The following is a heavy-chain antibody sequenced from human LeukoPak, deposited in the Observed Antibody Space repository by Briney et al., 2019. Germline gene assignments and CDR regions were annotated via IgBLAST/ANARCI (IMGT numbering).Heavy chain of an antibody. Sequence: GGSLRLSCAASGFTVSSNYMSWVRQAPGKGLEWVSVIYIGGSTYYADSVKGRFTISRDNFKNTLYLQMNSLRAEDTTVYYCARDLAPINYDFWSGYYRNAFDIWGQGTMVTVSS. CDR2: IYIGGST. V-gene: IGHV3-66*02. CDR1: GFTVSSNY. J-gene: IGHJ3*02. CDR3: ARDLAPINYDFWSGYYRNAFDI. D-gene: IGHD3-3*01.